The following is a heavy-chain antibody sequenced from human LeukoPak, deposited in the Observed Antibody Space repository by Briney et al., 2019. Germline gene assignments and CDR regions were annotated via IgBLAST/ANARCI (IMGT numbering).Heavy chain of an antibody. CDR3: ARDHTYYYGSGSLNWFDH. J-gene: IGHJ5*02. Sequence: PSETLSLTCAVYGGSFSGYYWSWIRQPPGKGLEWIGEINHSGSTNYNPSLKSRVTISVDTSKNQFSLKLSSVTAADTAVYYCARDHTYYYGSGSLNWFDHWAQGTLVTVSS. CDR2: INHSGST. D-gene: IGHD3-10*01. CDR1: GGSFSGYY. V-gene: IGHV4-34*01.